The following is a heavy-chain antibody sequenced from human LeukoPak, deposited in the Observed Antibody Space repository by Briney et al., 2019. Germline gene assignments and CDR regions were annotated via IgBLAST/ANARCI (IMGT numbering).Heavy chain of an antibody. D-gene: IGHD1-26*01. V-gene: IGHV3-53*01. CDR1: GFTVSSNY. CDR3: VKGTYSGNYYGGAFDI. CDR2: IYSGGST. Sequence: GGSLRLSCAASGFTVSSNYMSWVRQAPGKGLEWVSVIYSGGSTYYADSVKGRFTISRDNSKNTLYLQMNSLRAEDTAVYYCVKGTYSGNYYGGAFDIWGQGTMVTVPS. J-gene: IGHJ3*02.